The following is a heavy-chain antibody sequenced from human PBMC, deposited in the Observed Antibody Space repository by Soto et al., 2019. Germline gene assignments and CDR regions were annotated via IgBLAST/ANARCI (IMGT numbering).Heavy chain of an antibody. Sequence: SETLSLTCSVSGGSISSYYWSWIRQPPGKGLEWIGYIYYSGSTNYNPSLQSRVTISVDTSKNQFSLMLSSVTAADTAVYYCARHGVAGLLVYFDYWGQGTLVTVSS. CDR2: IYYSGST. CDR3: ARHGVAGLLVYFDY. J-gene: IGHJ4*02. V-gene: IGHV4-59*08. CDR1: GGSISSYY. D-gene: IGHD6-19*01.